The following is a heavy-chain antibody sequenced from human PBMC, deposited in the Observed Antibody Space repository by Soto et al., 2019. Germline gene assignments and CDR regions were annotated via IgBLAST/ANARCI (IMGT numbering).Heavy chain of an antibody. CDR1: GGTFSSYA. Sequence: GASVKVSCKASGGTFSSYAISWVRQAPGQGLEWMGGIIPIFGTANYAQKFQGRVTITADESTSTAYMGLSSLRSEDTAVYYCARGPLRLDWFDPWGQGTLVTVSS. D-gene: IGHD3-16*01. CDR3: ARGPLRLDWFDP. V-gene: IGHV1-69*13. CDR2: IIPIFGTA. J-gene: IGHJ5*02.